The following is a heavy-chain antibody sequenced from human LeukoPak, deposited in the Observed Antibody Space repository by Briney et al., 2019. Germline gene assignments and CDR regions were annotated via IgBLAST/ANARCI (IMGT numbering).Heavy chain of an antibody. D-gene: IGHD6-19*01. Sequence: GGSLRLSCAASGFTFSSYATHWVRQAPGKGLEWVSGISWNSGSIGYADSVKGRFTISRDNAKNSLYLQTNSLRAEDTALYYCAKGYSSGWLLFDYWGQGTLVTVSS. CDR3: AKGYSSGWLLFDY. J-gene: IGHJ4*02. V-gene: IGHV3-9*01. CDR1: GFTFSSYA. CDR2: ISWNSGSI.